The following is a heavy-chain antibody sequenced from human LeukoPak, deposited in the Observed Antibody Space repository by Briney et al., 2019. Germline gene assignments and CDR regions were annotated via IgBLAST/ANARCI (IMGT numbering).Heavy chain of an antibody. V-gene: IGHV3-33*01. J-gene: IGHJ4*02. D-gene: IGHD2-2*01. Sequence: PGRSLRLSCAASGFTFSSYGMHWVRQAPGKGLEWVTGIWYDGVKKYYADSVKGRFTISRDNSKNTLYLPMNSLRVEDTAVYYCARGYDYGDYWGQGTLVTVSS. CDR2: IWYDGVKK. CDR1: GFTFSSYG. CDR3: ARGYDYGDY.